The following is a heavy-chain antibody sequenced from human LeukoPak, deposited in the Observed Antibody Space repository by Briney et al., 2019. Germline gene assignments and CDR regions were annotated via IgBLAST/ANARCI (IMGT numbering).Heavy chain of an antibody. V-gene: IGHV3-33*06. CDR2: IWYDGSNK. D-gene: IGHD2-21*01. CDR3: VKDQGGSDGWHHGDY. CDR1: GFTFSSYG. J-gene: IGHJ4*02. Sequence: QPRRSLRLSCAASGFTFSSYGMHWVRQAPGKGLEWVAVIWYDGSNKYYADSVKGRFTISRDNSKNTLYLQMNSLRGEDTGLYYCVKDQGGSDGWHHGDYWGQGTLVTVSS.